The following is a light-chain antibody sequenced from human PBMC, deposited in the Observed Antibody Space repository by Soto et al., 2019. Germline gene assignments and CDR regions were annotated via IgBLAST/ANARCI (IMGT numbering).Light chain of an antibody. Sequence: IQMTQSPSTLSASVGDRVTITCRASQSVNGWLAWYQQKPGEAPKLLISEASSLDSGVPSRFSGSGSGTEYVLTITSLQPEDFATYYCQQYDTYSTFGGGTTVESK. V-gene: IGKV1-5*01. CDR3: QQYDTYST. CDR2: EAS. J-gene: IGKJ4*01. CDR1: QSVNGW.